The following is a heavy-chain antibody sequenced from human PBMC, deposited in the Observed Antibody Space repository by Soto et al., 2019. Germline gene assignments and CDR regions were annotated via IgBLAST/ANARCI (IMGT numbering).Heavy chain of an antibody. V-gene: IGHV3-33*01. CDR1: GFTFSSYG. CDR3: ARDVGATSLDY. J-gene: IGHJ4*02. CDR2: IWYDGSNK. Sequence: QVQLVESGGGVVQPGRSLRLSCAASGFTFSSYGMHWVRQAPGKGLEWVAVIWYDGSNKYYADSVKGRFTISRDNSKNTLYLQMNSLRAEDTAVYYCARDVGATSLDYWGQGTLVTLSS. D-gene: IGHD1-26*01.